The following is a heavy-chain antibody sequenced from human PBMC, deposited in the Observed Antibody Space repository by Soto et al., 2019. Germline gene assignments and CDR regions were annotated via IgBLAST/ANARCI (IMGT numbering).Heavy chain of an antibody. J-gene: IGHJ5*02. CDR3: AKDYCSSTSCPFDP. V-gene: IGHV3-30*18. CDR1: GFTFSSHG. D-gene: IGHD2-2*01. CDR2: ISYDGSNK. Sequence: PGGSLRLSCAASGFTFSSHGMHWVRQAPGKGLEWVAVISYDGSNKYYADSVKGRFTISRDNSKSTLYLQMNSLRAEDTAVYYCAKDYCSSTSCPFDPWGQGTLVTVSS.